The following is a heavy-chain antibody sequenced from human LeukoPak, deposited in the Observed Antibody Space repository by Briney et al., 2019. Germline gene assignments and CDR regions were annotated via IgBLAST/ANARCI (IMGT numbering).Heavy chain of an antibody. V-gene: IGHV3-74*01. CDR1: GFTFSSYR. D-gene: IGHD6-13*01. CDR2: INSDGSST. J-gene: IGHJ4*02. CDR3: ARDLVLGQQLAPFDY. Sequence: GRSLRLSCAASGFTFSSYRMHWVRQAPRKGLLWVSRINSDGSSTSYADSVKGRFTISRYNAKNTLYLQMNSLRAEDTAVYYCARDLVLGQQLAPFDYWGQGTLVTVSS.